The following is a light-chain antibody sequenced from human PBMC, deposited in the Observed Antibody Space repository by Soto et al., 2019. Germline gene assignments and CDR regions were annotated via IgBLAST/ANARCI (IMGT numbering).Light chain of an antibody. CDR2: DVS. J-gene: IGLJ1*01. Sequence: QSVLTQPASVSGSPGQSITISCTGTSSDIGGYNYVSWYQQHPGKAPKLMIYDVSDRPSGVSSRFSGSKSGNTASLTISGLQAEDEADYYCSSYTSSSSFSYVFGPGTKVTVL. V-gene: IGLV2-14*01. CDR1: SSDIGGYNY. CDR3: SSYTSSSSFSYV.